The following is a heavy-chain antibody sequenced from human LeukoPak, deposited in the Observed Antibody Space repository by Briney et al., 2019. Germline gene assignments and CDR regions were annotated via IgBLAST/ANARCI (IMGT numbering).Heavy chain of an antibody. Sequence: GGSLRLSCAASGFTFSSYSMNWVRQAPGEGLEWVSSISSSSSYIYYADSVKGRFTISRDNANSSLYLQMNSLRAEDTAVYYCVRDLFDILTGYLGDYWGQGTLVTVSS. CDR2: ISSSSSYI. J-gene: IGHJ4*02. CDR3: VRDLFDILTGYLGDY. CDR1: GFTFSSYS. V-gene: IGHV3-21*01. D-gene: IGHD3-9*01.